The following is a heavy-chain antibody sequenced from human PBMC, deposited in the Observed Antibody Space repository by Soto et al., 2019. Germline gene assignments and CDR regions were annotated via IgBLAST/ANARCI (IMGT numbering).Heavy chain of an antibody. CDR1: GFTFSNFE. D-gene: IGHD1-26*01. CDR2: IAPSGTTI. Sequence: PGGSLRLSCAASGFTFSNFEMNWVRQAPGKGLEWVSYIAPSGTTIYYADSVKGRFTISRDNAKNSLYLLMNSLRAEDTAIYYCATSKRGATNDYWGQGALITVSS. CDR3: ATSKRGATNDY. V-gene: IGHV3-48*03. J-gene: IGHJ4*02.